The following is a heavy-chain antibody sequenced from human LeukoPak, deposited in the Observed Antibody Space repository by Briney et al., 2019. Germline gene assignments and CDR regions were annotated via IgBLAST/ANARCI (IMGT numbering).Heavy chain of an antibody. V-gene: IGHV3-9*03. J-gene: IGHJ5*02. CDR3: ARGGGWSGSIWFDP. CDR2: ISCNSGSI. Sequence: GRSLRLSCAASGFTFDDYAMLWVPQAPGKGLEWVSGISCNSGSIGYADSVKGRFTISRDNTKNSLYLKMNSLRAEDMALYYCARGGGWSGSIWFDPWGQGTLVTVSS. CDR1: GFTFDDYA. D-gene: IGHD3-3*01.